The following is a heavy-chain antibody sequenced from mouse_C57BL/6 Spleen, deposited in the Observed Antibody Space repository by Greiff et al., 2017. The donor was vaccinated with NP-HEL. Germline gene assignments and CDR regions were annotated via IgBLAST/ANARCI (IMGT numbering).Heavy chain of an antibody. CDR1: GFSLTSYG. D-gene: IGHD2-1*01. CDR2: IWSGGST. Sequence: VQLQQSGPGLVQPSQSLSIPCTVSGFSLTSYGVHWVRQSPGKGLEWLGVIWSGGSTDYNAAFISRLRLSKDNSKSQAFFKMNSLQVDDTAIYYLSRIYYGILYYAMDYWGKGTSVTVSA. CDR3: SRIYYGILYYAMDY. V-gene: IGHV2-2*01. J-gene: IGHJ4*01.